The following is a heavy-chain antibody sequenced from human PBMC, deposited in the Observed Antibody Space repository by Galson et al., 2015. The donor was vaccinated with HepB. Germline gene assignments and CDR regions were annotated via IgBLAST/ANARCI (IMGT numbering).Heavy chain of an antibody. Sequence: YAMHWVRQAPGKGLEWVAVISYDGSNKYYADSVKGRFTISRDNSKNTLYLQMNSLRAEDTAVYYCARFGTTDSYYYYYYYMDVWGKGTTVTVSS. CDR1: YA. J-gene: IGHJ6*03. CDR3: ARFGTTDSYYYYYYYMDV. CDR2: ISYDGSNK. D-gene: IGHD1-7*01. V-gene: IGHV3-30-3*01.